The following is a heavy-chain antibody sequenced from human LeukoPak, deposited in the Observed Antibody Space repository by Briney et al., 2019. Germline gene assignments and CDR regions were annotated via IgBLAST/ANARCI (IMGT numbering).Heavy chain of an antibody. CDR3: AKDLLNYYDFWSGYYTGPFDY. Sequence: FXFXSXAMSWVRQAPGKGLEWVSAISGSGGSTYYADSVKGRFTISRDNSKNTLYLQMNSLRAEDTAVYYCAKDLLNYYDFWSGYYTGPFDYWGQGTLATVSS. J-gene: IGHJ4*02. D-gene: IGHD3-3*01. V-gene: IGHV3-23*01. CDR1: FXFXSXA. CDR2: ISGSGGST.